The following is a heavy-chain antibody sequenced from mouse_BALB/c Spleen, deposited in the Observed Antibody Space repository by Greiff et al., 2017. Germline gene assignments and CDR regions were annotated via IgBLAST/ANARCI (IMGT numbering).Heavy chain of an antibody. V-gene: IGHV5-12-2*01. Sequence: EVKLMESGGGLVQPGGSLKLSCAASGFTFSSYTMSWVRQTPEKRLEWVAYISNGGGSTYYPDTVKGRFTISRDNAKNTLYLQMSSLKSEDTAMYYCARHGKLSWFAYWGQGTLVTVSA. J-gene: IGHJ3*01. CDR3: ARHGKLSWFAY. CDR2: ISNGGGST. CDR1: GFTFSSYT. D-gene: IGHD4-1*01.